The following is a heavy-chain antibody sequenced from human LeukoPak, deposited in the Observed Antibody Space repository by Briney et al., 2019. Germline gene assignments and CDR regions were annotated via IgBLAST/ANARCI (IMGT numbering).Heavy chain of an antibody. Sequence: SETLSLTCTVSGGSISSYYWSWIRQPAGEGLEWIGRIYTSGSTNYNPSLKSRVTMSVDTSKNQFSLKLSSVTAADTAVYYCATESTYYYDSSGSVPFFGAFDIWAKGQWSPSLQ. D-gene: IGHD3-22*01. CDR3: ATESTYYYDSSGSVPFFGAFDI. CDR1: GGSISSYY. CDR2: IYTSGST. V-gene: IGHV4-4*07. J-gene: IGHJ3*02.